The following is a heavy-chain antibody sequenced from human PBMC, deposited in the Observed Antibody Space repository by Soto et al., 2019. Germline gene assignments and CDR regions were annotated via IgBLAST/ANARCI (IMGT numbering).Heavy chain of an antibody. Sequence: QVQLVQSGAEVKKPGASVKVSCKASGYTFTSYGISWVRQAPGQGLEWMGWISAYNGNTNYAQKLQGRVTMITDTSTSTAYMELRSLRSADTAVYYCAREGDGVVAGTDFDYWGQGTLVTVSS. D-gene: IGHD6-19*01. CDR1: GYTFTSYG. J-gene: IGHJ4*02. CDR2: ISAYNGNT. V-gene: IGHV1-18*01. CDR3: AREGDGVVAGTDFDY.